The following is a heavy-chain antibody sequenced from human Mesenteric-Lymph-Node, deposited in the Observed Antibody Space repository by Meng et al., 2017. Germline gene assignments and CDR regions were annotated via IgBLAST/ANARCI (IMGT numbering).Heavy chain of an antibody. CDR2: INPNSGGT. J-gene: IGHJ6*02. CDR3: ARERGIRYFDWLSRTQHPLKEKHDYYYGMDV. D-gene: IGHD3-9*01. Sequence: ASVKVSCKASGGTFSSYAISWVRQAPGQGLEGMGWINPNSGGTNYAQKFQGRVTMTRDTSNSTAYMEMSRLRSDDTAVYYCARERGIRYFDWLSRTQHPLKEKHDYYYGMDVWGQGTTVTVSS. CDR1: GGTFSSYA. V-gene: IGHV1-2*02.